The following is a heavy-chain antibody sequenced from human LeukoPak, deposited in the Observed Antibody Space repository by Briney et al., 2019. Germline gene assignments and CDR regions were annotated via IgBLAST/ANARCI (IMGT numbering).Heavy chain of an antibody. CDR2: IRYDGSNK. D-gene: IGHD2-2*01. Sequence: GGSLRLSCAASGFTFSSYGMHWVRQAPGKGLEWVAFIRYDGSNKYYADSVKGRFTISRDNSKNTLYLQMNSLRAEDTAVYYCAKVYDNQLLFNWFDPWGQGTLVTVSP. CDR1: GFTFSSYG. CDR3: AKVYDNQLLFNWFDP. V-gene: IGHV3-30*02. J-gene: IGHJ5*02.